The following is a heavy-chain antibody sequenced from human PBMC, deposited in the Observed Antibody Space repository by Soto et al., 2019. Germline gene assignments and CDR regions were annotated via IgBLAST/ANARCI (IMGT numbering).Heavy chain of an antibody. CDR3: AKDATAVNGVWDPFDM. V-gene: IGHV3-23*01. CDR2: VGGSDTDK. Sequence: GGSLRLSCAASGFTFSAYAMSCVRQAPGKGLQWVSGVGGSDTDKHYADSVRGRFTVSRDNSKNTLYLQMNSLRADDTAVYYCAKDATAVNGVWDPFDMWGQGTEVTVSS. D-gene: IGHD2-8*01. J-gene: IGHJ3*02. CDR1: GFTFSAYA.